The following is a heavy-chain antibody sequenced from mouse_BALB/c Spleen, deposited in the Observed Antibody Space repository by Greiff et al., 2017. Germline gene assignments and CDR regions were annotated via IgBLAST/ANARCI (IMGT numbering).Heavy chain of an antibody. V-gene: IGHV1-7*01. CDR2: INPSTGYT. Sequence: QVQLKQSGAELAKPGASVKMSCKASGYTFTSYWMHWVKQRPGQGLEWIGYINPSTGYTEYNQKFKDKATLTADKSSSTAYMQLSSLTSEDSAVYYCARSRRDYDAMDYWGQGTSVTVSS. CDR1: GYTFTSYW. CDR3: ARSRRDYDAMDY. J-gene: IGHJ4*01.